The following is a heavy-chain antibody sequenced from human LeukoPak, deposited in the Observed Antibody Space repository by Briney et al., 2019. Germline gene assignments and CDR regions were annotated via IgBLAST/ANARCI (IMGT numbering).Heavy chain of an antibody. CDR2: IYPGDSDT. Sequence: GESQKISCKGSGYSFTSYWIGWVRQMPGKGLEWMGIIYPGDSDTRYSPSFQGQVTISADKSISTAYLQWSSLKASDTAMYYCARQVNYYYNSSGYYYGDAFDIWGQGTMVTVSS. CDR1: GYSFTSYW. V-gene: IGHV5-51*01. D-gene: IGHD3-22*01. J-gene: IGHJ3*02. CDR3: ARQVNYYYNSSGYYYGDAFDI.